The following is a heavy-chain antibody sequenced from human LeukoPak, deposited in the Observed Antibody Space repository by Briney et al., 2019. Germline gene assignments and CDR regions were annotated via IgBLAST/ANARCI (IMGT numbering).Heavy chain of an antibody. CDR2: ISSSSSYI. D-gene: IGHD7-27*01. Sequence: KPGGSLRLXCAASGFTFSSYSMNWVRQAPGKGLEWVSSISSSSSYIYYADSVKGRFTISRDNAKNSLYLQMNSLGAEDTAFYYCAGGTNWGFDYWGQRTLVTVSS. CDR1: GFTFSSYS. CDR3: AGGTNWGFDY. V-gene: IGHV3-21*01. J-gene: IGHJ4*02.